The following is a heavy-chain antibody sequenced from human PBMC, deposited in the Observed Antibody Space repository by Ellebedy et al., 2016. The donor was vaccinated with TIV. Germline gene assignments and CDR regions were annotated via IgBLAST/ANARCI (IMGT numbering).Heavy chain of an antibody. D-gene: IGHD3-16*01. Sequence: GESLKISCAASGFTFNYYWMHWVRHAPGKGLVWVSRIKGDGSDTAYTDSVKGRFTISRDNAKNTLYLQMNSVRAEDTAVYYCVRDGHSYNFDYWGQGTLVTVSS. CDR3: VRDGHSYNFDY. CDR2: IKGDGSDT. CDR1: GFTFNYYW. V-gene: IGHV3-74*03. J-gene: IGHJ4*02.